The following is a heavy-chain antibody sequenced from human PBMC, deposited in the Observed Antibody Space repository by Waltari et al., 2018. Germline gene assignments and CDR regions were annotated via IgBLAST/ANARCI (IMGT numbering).Heavy chain of an antibody. CDR3: ASVIALAGARPAY. D-gene: IGHD6-19*01. Sequence: VQLVESGGDFVQPGRSLRLSCVASGFTIDDSAMHWVRQVPGKGRGWVSGISWNSVRTAYADSVKGRFTISRDNAKNSLFLEMNGLRVEDTAFYYCASVIALAGARPAYWGQGTLVTVSS. J-gene: IGHJ4*02. CDR1: GFTIDDSA. CDR2: ISWNSVRT. V-gene: IGHV3-9*01.